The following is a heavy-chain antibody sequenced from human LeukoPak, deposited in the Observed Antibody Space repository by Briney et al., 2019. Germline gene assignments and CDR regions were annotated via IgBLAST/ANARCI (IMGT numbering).Heavy chain of an antibody. Sequence: GGSLRLSCAASGFTFSSYSMNWVRQAPGKGLEWVSSISSSSSYIYYADSVKGRFTISRDNAKNSLYLQMNSQRAEDTAVYYCARVIRAAAGNVFDYWGQGTLVTVSS. J-gene: IGHJ4*02. CDR1: GFTFSSYS. V-gene: IGHV3-21*01. D-gene: IGHD6-13*01. CDR2: ISSSSSYI. CDR3: ARVIRAAAGNVFDY.